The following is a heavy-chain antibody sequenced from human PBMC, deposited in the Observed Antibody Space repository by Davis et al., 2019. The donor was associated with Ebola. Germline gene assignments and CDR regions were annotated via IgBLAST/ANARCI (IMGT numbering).Heavy chain of an antibody. CDR3: ARDRCSGGSCSDY. V-gene: IGHV1-2*02. CDR2: INPNSGGT. D-gene: IGHD2-15*01. CDR1: AYTFTDYH. Sequence: ASVKVSCKASAYTFTDYHVHWVRQAPGQGLEWMGWINPNSGGTNYGQKFQGRVTMTRDTSISTAYMELSRLRSDDTAVYYCARDRCSGGSCSDYWGQGTLVTVSS. J-gene: IGHJ4*02.